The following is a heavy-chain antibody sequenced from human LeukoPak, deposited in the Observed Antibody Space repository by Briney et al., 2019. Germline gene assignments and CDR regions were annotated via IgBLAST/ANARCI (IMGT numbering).Heavy chain of an antibody. Sequence: SETLSLTCTVSGGSISSSSYYWGWIRQPPGKGLEWIGSIYYSGSTYYNPSLKSRVTISVDTSKNQFSLRLSSVTAADTAVYYCARDQGYSSSPNWFDPWGQGTLVTVSS. J-gene: IGHJ5*02. CDR2: IYYSGST. D-gene: IGHD6-13*01. V-gene: IGHV4-39*07. CDR1: GGSISSSSYY. CDR3: ARDQGYSSSPNWFDP.